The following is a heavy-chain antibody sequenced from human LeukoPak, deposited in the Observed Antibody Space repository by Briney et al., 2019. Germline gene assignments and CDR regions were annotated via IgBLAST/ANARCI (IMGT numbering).Heavy chain of an antibody. V-gene: IGHV4-31*03. D-gene: IGHD2-15*01. Sequence: SETLSLTCTVSGGSISRGGYYWNWIRQHPREGLEWIGYFYYSRTTSYNPSLKSRATISVDTSNNQFSLKLSSVTAADTAVYYCARDRKGCSGGSCYPYYFDYWGQGTLVTVSS. J-gene: IGHJ4*02. CDR3: ARDRKGCSGGSCYPYYFDY. CDR1: GGSISRGGYY. CDR2: FYYSRTT.